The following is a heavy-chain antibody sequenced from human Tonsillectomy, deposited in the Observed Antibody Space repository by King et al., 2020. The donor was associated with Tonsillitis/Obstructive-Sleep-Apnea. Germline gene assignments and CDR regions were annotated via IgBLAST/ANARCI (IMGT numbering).Heavy chain of an antibody. J-gene: IGHJ5*02. CDR1: GYSFTTYW. CDR2: IYPGDSDI. D-gene: IGHD3-10*01. CDR3: ARHGGSGNNCFDP. V-gene: IGHV5-51*01. Sequence: VQLVESGAEVKKPGESLKISCKGSGYSFTTYWIGWVRQMPGKGLEWMGIIYPGDSDIRYSPSFQGHVTISADKSISTAYLQWSSLKPSDTAIYYCARHGGSGNNCFDPWGQGTLVTVSS.